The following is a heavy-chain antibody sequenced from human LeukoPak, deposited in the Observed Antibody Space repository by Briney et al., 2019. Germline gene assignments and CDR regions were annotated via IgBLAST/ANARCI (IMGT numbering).Heavy chain of an antibody. Sequence: GGSLRLSCAASGFTFSGYWMSWLRQAPGKGLEWVANIKQDGTEKYYVDSVKGRSIISRDNAKNSLYLQMNSLRAEDTAVYYCARDGSGWSVYWGQGTLVTVSS. CDR2: IKQDGTEK. CDR1: GFTFSGYW. V-gene: IGHV3-7*01. J-gene: IGHJ4*02. D-gene: IGHD6-19*01. CDR3: ARDGSGWSVY.